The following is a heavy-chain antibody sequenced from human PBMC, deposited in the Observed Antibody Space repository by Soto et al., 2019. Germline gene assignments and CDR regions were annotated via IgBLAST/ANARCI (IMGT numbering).Heavy chain of an antibody. CDR3: ARIKYQEGDIVVVPAPPGGMDV. J-gene: IGHJ6*02. D-gene: IGHD2-2*01. CDR1: GFSLSNARMG. V-gene: IGHV2-26*01. Sequence: SGPTLVNPTETLTLTCTVSGFSLSNARMGVSWIRQPPGKALEWLAHIFSNDEKSYSTSLKIRLTISKDTSKSQVVLTMTNMDPGDTATYYCARIKYQEGDIVVVPAPPGGMDVWGQGTRVTVSS. CDR2: IFSNDEK.